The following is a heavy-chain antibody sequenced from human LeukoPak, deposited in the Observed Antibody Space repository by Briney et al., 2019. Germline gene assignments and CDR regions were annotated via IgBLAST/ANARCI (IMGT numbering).Heavy chain of an antibody. CDR2: IHNDGSSI. V-gene: IGHV3-74*01. J-gene: IGHJ3*02. CDR1: GFTFSSYA. Sequence: GGSLRLSCAASGFTFSSYAMHWVRQAPGKGLVWASRIHNDGSSISYADSVNGRFTISRDNAKNTLFLQMNSLRVEDTAVYYCARAQWLANDVFDIWGQGTMVTVSS. D-gene: IGHD6-19*01. CDR3: ARAQWLANDVFDI.